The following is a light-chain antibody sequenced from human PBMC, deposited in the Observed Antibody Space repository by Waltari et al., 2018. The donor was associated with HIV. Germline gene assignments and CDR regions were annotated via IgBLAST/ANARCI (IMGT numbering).Light chain of an antibody. Sequence: QSDLTQPPSVSGAPGQRVTISCSGVSAGYDVHWYQQLPGTAPKLLIYGNSNRPSGVPDRFSGSKSGPLASPAITGLQAEDEADYYCQSYDSSLSSSVFGGGTRLTVL. J-gene: IGLJ2*01. CDR1: SAGYD. CDR3: QSYDSSLSSSV. V-gene: IGLV1-40*01. CDR2: GNS.